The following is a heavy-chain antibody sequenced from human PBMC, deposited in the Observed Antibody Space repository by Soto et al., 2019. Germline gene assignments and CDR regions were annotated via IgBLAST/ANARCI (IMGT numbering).Heavy chain of an antibody. CDR2: FYDLDGT. V-gene: IGHV3-53*01. J-gene: IGHJ3*01. CDR3: ETWHLQEHAYDV. CDR1: GLTVSGKKY. Sequence: DVQLVESGGGLIQPGGSLRLSCAVSGLTVSGKKYVAWVRQAPGKGLEWVSGFYDLDGTYYADSLKGRFTTSGDSSMTIVYLQMNDLRPEDTAVYYCETWHLQEHAYDVWGQGTTVTVSS. D-gene: IGHD4-4*01.